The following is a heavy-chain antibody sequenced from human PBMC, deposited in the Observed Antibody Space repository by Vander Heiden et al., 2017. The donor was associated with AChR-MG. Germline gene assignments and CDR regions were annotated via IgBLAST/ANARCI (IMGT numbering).Heavy chain of an antibody. CDR2: IYYRGST. V-gene: IGHV4-39*01. CDR3: ARRFDYFDY. J-gene: IGHJ4*02. CDR1: GGSISSSSYS. Sequence: LQLQESGHGLVKPSETLSLTSTVSGGSISSSSYSWGWIRQPPGKGLEWIGSIYYRGSTDDNPSLKSRVTISVDTPKNQFSMKLSSVTAADTAVYDFARRFDYFDYWVQGPLVTVSS. D-gene: IGHD3-10*01.